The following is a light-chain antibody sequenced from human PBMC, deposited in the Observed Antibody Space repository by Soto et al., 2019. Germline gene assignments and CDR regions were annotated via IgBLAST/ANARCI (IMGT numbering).Light chain of an antibody. Sequence: QSVLTQPASVSGSPGQSITISCTGTSSDVGSYNLVSWYQQHPGKAPKLMIYEGSKRPSGVSNRFSGSKSGNTASLTISGLQAEDEADYYCSSYTSNSTVIFGGGTKLTVL. V-gene: IGLV2-14*02. CDR3: SSYTSNSTVI. J-gene: IGLJ2*01. CDR2: EGS. CDR1: SSDVGSYNL.